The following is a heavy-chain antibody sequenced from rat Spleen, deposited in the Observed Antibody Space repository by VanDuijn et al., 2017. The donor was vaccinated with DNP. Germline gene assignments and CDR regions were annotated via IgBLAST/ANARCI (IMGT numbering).Heavy chain of an antibody. J-gene: IGHJ1*01. Sequence: QVQLQQSGAGVAKPGSSVKISCKASGYTFTSYYIGWIKQTTGQGLEYIGYINMGSGGTNYNEKFKGKATLTVDKSSNTAFMQLSSLTPDDSAVYYCARRRLPYWYFDFWGPGTMVTVSS. D-gene: IGHD1-4*01. CDR3: ARRRLPYWYFDF. V-gene: IGHV1-43*01. CDR2: INMGSGGT. CDR1: GYTFTSYY.